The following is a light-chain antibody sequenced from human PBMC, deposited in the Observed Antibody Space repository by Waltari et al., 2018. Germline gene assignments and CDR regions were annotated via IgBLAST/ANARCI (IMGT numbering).Light chain of an antibody. CDR3: QTWGTGIQV. V-gene: IGLV4-69*01. J-gene: IGLJ2*01. Sequence: QLVLTQSPSASASLRASVKLTCTLSSGHSSYAIAWHQQQPEKGPRYLMKLNSDGSHSKGDGIPDRFSGSSSGAERYLTISSLQSEDEADYYCQTWGTGIQVFGGGTKLTVL. CDR1: SGHSSYA. CDR2: LNSDGSH.